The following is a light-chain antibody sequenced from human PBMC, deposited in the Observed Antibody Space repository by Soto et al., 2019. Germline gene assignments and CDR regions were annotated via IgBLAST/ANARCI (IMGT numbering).Light chain of an antibody. CDR2: EVS. CDR3: ISFTRSSTFV. Sequence: QSVLTQPASVSGSPGQSITISCTGTSSDVGGYNYVSWYQQHPGKAPKLMIYEVSNRPSGVSNRFSGSKSGNTASLTISGLQAEDEADYYCISFTRSSTFVFGTGTQLTVL. V-gene: IGLV2-14*01. J-gene: IGLJ1*01. CDR1: SSDVGGYNY.